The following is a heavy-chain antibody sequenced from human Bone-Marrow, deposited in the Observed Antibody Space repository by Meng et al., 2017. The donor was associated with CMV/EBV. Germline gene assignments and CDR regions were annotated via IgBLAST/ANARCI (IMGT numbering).Heavy chain of an antibody. CDR2: IYYSGST. D-gene: IGHD1-14*01. J-gene: IGHJ3*01. V-gene: IGHV4-59*01. Sequence: GSLRLSCTVSGGSISSYYWSWIRQPPGKGLEWIGYIYYSGSTNYNPSLKSRVTISVDTSKNQFSLKLSSVTAADTAVYYCAREAVSGWSAFDLWGPGTMVNVSS. CDR3: AREAVSGWSAFDL. CDR1: GGSISSYY.